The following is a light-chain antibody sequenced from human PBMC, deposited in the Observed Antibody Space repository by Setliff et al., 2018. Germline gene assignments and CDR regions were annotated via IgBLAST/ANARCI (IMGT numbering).Light chain of an antibody. Sequence: QSALTQPASVSGSPGQSITISCTGTSSDVGGYNYVSWYQQHPGKAPKLMIYDVSNRPSGVSNRLSGSKSGNTASLTISGLQAEDEADYYCSSYTTNKWLFGGGTKVTVL. CDR2: DVS. CDR3: SSYTTNKWL. CDR1: SSDVGGYNY. J-gene: IGLJ3*02. V-gene: IGLV2-14*03.